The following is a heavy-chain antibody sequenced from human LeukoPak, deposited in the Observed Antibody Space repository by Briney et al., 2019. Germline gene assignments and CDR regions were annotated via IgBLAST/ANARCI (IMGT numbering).Heavy chain of an antibody. CDR2: ISSSGDTI. Sequence: PGGSLRLSCTASGFTFSSYEMNWVRQAPGKGLEWVSYISSSGDTIHYADSVKGRFTISRDNAKNSLYLQMNSLRAEDTAVYYCARDPKLNYDTYMDVWGKGTTVTISS. V-gene: IGHV3-48*03. CDR1: GFTFSSYE. J-gene: IGHJ6*03. CDR3: ARDPKLNYDTYMDV. D-gene: IGHD3-22*01.